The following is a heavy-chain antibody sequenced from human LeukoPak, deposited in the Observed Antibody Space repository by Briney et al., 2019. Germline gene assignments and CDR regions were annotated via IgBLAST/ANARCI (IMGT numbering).Heavy chain of an antibody. Sequence: PGGSLRLSCAASGFAVSRNYMTRDRQAPGKGPEWVSLIYSGGGTQYADSVKGRFTISRDNSKNTLYLQMNSLRAEDTAVYYCARKTDSGGGSGYWGQGTLVTVSS. J-gene: IGHJ4*02. CDR3: ARKTDSGGGSGY. CDR2: IYSGGGT. D-gene: IGHD1-26*01. CDR1: GFAVSRNY. V-gene: IGHV3-66*01.